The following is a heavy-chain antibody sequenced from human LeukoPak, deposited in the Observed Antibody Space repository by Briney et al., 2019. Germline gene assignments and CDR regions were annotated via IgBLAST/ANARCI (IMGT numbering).Heavy chain of an antibody. V-gene: IGHV5-51*01. D-gene: IGHD3-22*01. CDR3: ARRDSSGYYFRFDY. CDR2: IYPGDAGS. CDR1: GYSFTSYW. Sequence: GESLQISCEGSGYSFTSYWIGWVLQMAGKGLEWMGIIYPGDAGSRYSPSFQGQVTISADKSTSTAYLQWRSLKASDSAMYYCARRDSSGYYFRFDYWGRGTLVTVSS. J-gene: IGHJ4*02.